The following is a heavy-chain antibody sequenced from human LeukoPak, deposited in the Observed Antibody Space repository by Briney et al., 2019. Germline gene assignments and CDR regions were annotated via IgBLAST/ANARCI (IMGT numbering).Heavy chain of an antibody. CDR1: GFTFRSYA. V-gene: IGHV3-23*01. D-gene: IGHD3-10*01. J-gene: IGHJ3*02. CDR3: AKDHYKLSVAANDAFDI. CDR2: ISGSGGST. Sequence: GGSLRLSCAASGFTFRSYATSWVRQAPGKGLEWVSAISGSGGSTYYADSVKGRFTISRDNSKNTLYLQMNSLRAEDTAVYYCAKDHYKLSVAANDAFDIWGQGTMVTVSS.